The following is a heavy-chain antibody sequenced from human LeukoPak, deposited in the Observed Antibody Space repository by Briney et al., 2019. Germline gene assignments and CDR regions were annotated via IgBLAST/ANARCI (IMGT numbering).Heavy chain of an antibody. CDR2: ISSSSSYI. D-gene: IGHD2-2*01. CDR3: ARDRVKGYCSSTSCPQDY. V-gene: IGHV3-21*01. CDR1: GFTFSSYI. J-gene: IGHJ4*02. Sequence: PGGSLRLSCAASGFTFSSYIMNWVRQAPGKGLEWVSSISSSSSYIYYADSVKGRFTISRDNAKNSLYLQMNSLRAEDTAVYYCARDRVKGYCSSTSCPQDYWGQGTLVTVSS.